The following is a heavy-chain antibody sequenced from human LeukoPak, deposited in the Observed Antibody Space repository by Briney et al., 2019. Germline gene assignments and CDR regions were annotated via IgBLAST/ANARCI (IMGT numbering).Heavy chain of an antibody. D-gene: IGHD3-10*01. CDR2: IKSKTDGGTT. V-gene: IGHV3-15*01. CDR3: TTLELLWFGELLSGSIYGMDV. Sequence: GGYLRLSCAASEFTFSNAWMSWVRQAPGKGLEWVGRIKSKTDGGTTDYAAPVKGRFTISRDGSKNTLYLQMNSLKTEDTAVYYCTTLELLWFGELLSGSIYGMDVWGKGTTVTVSS. CDR1: EFTFSNAW. J-gene: IGHJ6*04.